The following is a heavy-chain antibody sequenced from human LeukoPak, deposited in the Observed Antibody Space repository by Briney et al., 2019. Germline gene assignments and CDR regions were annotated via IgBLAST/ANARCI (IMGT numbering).Heavy chain of an antibody. CDR2: INPNSGGT. Sequence: ASVKVSCKASGYTFTGYYMHCVRQAPGQGLEWMGWINPNSGGTNYAQKFQGRVTVTRDTSISTAYMELSRLRSDDTAVYYCARVLVSIGWQQLVVGAFDIWGQGTMVTVSS. CDR3: ARVLVSIGWQQLVVGAFDI. V-gene: IGHV1-2*02. J-gene: IGHJ3*02. CDR1: GYTFTGYY. D-gene: IGHD6-13*01.